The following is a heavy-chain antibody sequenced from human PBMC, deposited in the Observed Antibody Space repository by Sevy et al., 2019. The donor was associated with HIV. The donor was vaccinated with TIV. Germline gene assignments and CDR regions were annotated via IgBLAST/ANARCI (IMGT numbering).Heavy chain of an antibody. J-gene: IGHJ4*02. D-gene: IGHD5-18*01. CDR2: ISGSGNII. CDR3: AKKGYSSGIFYYFDY. Sequence: GGCLRLSCAASGFSFSDSYMSWVRQAPGKGLEWIAYISGSGNIIYYADSVRGRFSISRDNAKKSLYLQMNSLRAEDTAVYFCAKKGYSSGIFYYFDYWGQGTLVTVSS. V-gene: IGHV3-11*01. CDR1: GFSFSDSY.